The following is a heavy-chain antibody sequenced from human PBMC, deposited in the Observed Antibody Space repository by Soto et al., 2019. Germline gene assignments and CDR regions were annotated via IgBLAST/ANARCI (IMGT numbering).Heavy chain of an antibody. CDR1: GFTFSNAW. Sequence: EVQLVESGGGLVKPGGSLRLSCAASGFTFSNAWMNWVRQAPGKGLEWVGRIKSKTDGGPTDYAAPVKGRFTISRDDSKNTLYLQMNSLKTEDTAVYYCTTTPFWSGYQGAYYYYYYGMDVWGQGTTVTVSS. CDR3: TTTPFWSGYQGAYYYYYYGMDV. CDR2: IKSKTDGGPT. D-gene: IGHD3-3*01. J-gene: IGHJ6*02. V-gene: IGHV3-15*07.